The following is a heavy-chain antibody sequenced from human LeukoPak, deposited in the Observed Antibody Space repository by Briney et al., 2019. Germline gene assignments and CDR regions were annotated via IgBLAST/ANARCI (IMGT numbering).Heavy chain of an antibody. CDR1: GFTFSSST. Sequence: GGSLRLSCAASGFTFSSSTMNWVRQAPGKGLEWVSSISSRNFVYYADPVKGRFTISRDNAKSSLYLQMNSLRDDDTAVYYCVRIPNSANFPNWFDPWGQGTLVTVSS. CDR2: ISSRNFV. V-gene: IGHV3-21*01. CDR3: VRIPNSANFPNWFDP. J-gene: IGHJ5*02. D-gene: IGHD2/OR15-2a*01.